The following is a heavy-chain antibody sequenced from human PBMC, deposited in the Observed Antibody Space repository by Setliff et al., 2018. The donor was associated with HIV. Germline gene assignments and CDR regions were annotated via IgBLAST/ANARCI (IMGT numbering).Heavy chain of an antibody. CDR1: GGSISNYY. CDR2: IFSSGNT. V-gene: IGHV4-4*07. Sequence: SETLSLTCEVSGGSISNYYWSWIRQPAGKGLEWIGRIFSSGNTYYNPSLKSRVTKSVDTSKNQFSLNLNSVTAADTAVYYCARGPPAEDYYYYMDVWDKGTTVTVSS. J-gene: IGHJ6*03. CDR3: ARGPPAEDYYYYMDV.